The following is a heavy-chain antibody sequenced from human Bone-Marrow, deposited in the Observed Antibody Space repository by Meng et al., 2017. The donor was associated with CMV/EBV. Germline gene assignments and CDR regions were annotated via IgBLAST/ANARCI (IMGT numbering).Heavy chain of an antibody. CDR1: GGTFSSYA. Sequence: SVKVSCKASGGTFSSYAISWVRQAPGQGLEWMGGIIPILGTANYAQKFQGRVTITTDESTSTAYMELSSLRSEDTAVYYCAFDDYKPSAGNYYYGMDVWGQGTTVTVSS. D-gene: IGHD5-24*01. V-gene: IGHV1-69*05. J-gene: IGHJ6*02. CDR2: IIPILGTA. CDR3: AFDDYKPSAGNYYYGMDV.